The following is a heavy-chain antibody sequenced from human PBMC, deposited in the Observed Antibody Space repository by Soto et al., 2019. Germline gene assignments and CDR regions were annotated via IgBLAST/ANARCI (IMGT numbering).Heavy chain of an antibody. CDR3: ARDLTLRRADGTFDY. J-gene: IGHJ4*02. V-gene: IGHV3-30*03. D-gene: IGHD3-9*01. Sequence: PGGSLRLSCAASGFTFSSYGMHWVRQAPGKGLEWVAAISCNGGNKYYADSVKGRFTISRDNSKNTLYLQMNNLRAEDTAVYYCARDLTLRRADGTFDYWGQGTLVTVSS. CDR2: ISCNGGNK. CDR1: GFTFSSYG.